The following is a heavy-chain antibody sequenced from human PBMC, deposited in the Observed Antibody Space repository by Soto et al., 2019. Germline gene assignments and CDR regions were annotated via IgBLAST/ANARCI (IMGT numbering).Heavy chain of an antibody. CDR3: ACWGHIVPVAPSEFDR. J-gene: IGHJ4*02. CDR2: INPDGSDV. Sequence: PGGSLRLSCAASGFPFPNYWLNWVRQTPGKGLMWISRINPDGSDVGYAASLEGQFTVSRDNAKNTLYLQMHSLRAEDTAMYYCACWGHIVPVAPSEFDRWGQGTLVTVSS. CDR1: GFPFPNYW. D-gene: IGHD2-8*02. V-gene: IGHV3-74*01.